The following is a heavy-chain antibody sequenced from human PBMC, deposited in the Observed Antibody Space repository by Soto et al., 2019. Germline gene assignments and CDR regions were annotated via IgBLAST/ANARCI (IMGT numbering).Heavy chain of an antibody. CDR2: INSDGSST. Sequence: GGSLRLSCAASGFTFSSYWMHWVRQAPGKGLVWVSRINSDGSSTSYADSVKGRFTISRDNAKNTLYLQMNSLRAEDTAVYYCARDRVWGYDFWSGSHLRQYGMDVWGQGTTVTVSS. D-gene: IGHD3-3*01. CDR3: ARDRVWGYDFWSGSHLRQYGMDV. V-gene: IGHV3-74*01. J-gene: IGHJ6*02. CDR1: GFTFSSYW.